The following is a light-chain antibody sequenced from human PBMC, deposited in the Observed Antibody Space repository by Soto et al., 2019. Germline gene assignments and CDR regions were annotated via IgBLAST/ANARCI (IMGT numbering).Light chain of an antibody. J-gene: IGKJ1*01. CDR2: AAS. Sequence: DIQMTQSPSAMSASVGDRVTITCRASQGIDNYLAWFQQKPGKVPQRLIYAASTLQSGVPSRFSGSGSGTEFTLTISSLQPEDFATYYCQQYNTYWSFGQGTKVDIK. CDR3: QQYNTYWS. V-gene: IGKV1-17*03. CDR1: QGIDNY.